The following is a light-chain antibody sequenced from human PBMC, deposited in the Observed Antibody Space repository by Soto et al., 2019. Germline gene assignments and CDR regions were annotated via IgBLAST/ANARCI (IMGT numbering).Light chain of an antibody. CDR2: GAS. CDR3: QQYIDWPQT. Sequence: EIVMTQSPATLSVSPGGRATLSCRASQSVGSHLAWYQQKPGQAPRLLIYGASTRATGIPARFSGNGSGTQFTLTLSSLQSEDFAVYYCQQYIDWPQTFGQGTKVDIK. CDR1: QSVGSH. J-gene: IGKJ1*01. V-gene: IGKV3-15*01.